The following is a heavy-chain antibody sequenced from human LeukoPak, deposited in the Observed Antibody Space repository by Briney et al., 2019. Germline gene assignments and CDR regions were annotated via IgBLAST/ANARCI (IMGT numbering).Heavy chain of an antibody. D-gene: IGHD6-19*01. CDR1: GFTFSSYA. CDR2: IKQDGSEK. V-gene: IGHV3-7*01. CDR3: ARDLVGSGWYSYFDY. J-gene: IGHJ4*02. Sequence: GGSLRLSCAASGFTFSSYAMHWVRQSPGKGLEWVANIKQDGSEKYYVDSVKGRFTISRDNAKNSLYLQMNSLRAEDTAVYYCARDLVGSGWYSYFDYWGQGTLGTVSS.